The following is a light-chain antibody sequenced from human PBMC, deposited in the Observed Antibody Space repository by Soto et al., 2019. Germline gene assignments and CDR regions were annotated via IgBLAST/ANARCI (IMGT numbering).Light chain of an antibody. CDR1: SSNIGSNY. V-gene: IGLV1-47*01. CDR3: ATWDDSLNVGV. CDR2: RND. Sequence: QSVLTQSPSTSATPGQRVSISCSGSSSNIGSNYVYWYQQLPGAAPKLLIYRNDERPSGVPDRFSGSKSDTSASLAISGLRVEDEAHYYCATWDDSLNVGVFGGGTKLTVL. J-gene: IGLJ3*02.